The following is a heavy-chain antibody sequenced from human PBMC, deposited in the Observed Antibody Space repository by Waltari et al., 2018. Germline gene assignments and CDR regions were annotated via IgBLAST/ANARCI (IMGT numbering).Heavy chain of an antibody. CDR2: INHSGST. CDR3: AREQPSSGFGY. Sequence: QVQLQQWGAGLLKPSETLSLTCAVYGGSFSGYYWSWIRQPPGKGLEWIGEINHSGSTNYNPSLKSRVTISVDTSKNQFSLKLSSVTAADTAVYYCAREQPSSGFGYWGQGTLVTVSS. J-gene: IGHJ4*02. CDR1: GGSFSGYY. D-gene: IGHD3-22*01. V-gene: IGHV4-34*01.